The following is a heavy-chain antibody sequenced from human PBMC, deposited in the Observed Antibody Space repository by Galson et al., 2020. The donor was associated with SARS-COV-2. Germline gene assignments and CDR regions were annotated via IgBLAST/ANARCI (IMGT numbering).Heavy chain of an antibody. D-gene: IGHD3-9*01. CDR3: ARAHFDLGDAFDI. CDR2: IYFSGST. Sequence: PSETLSLTCTASGGSFRSHYWTWIRQPPGKGLEYIGYIYFSGSTSYNPSLKSRVYISVDTSKNQFSLRLSSVTTADAAVYYCARAHFDLGDAFDIWGQGTMVAVSS. V-gene: IGHV4-59*11. J-gene: IGHJ3*02. CDR1: GGSFRSHY.